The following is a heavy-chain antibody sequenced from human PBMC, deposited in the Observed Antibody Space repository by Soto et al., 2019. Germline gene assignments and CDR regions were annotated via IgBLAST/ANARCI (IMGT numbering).Heavy chain of an antibody. CDR2: IIPIFDAT. Sequence: QVQLVQYGAEVKKPGFSVKVSCKVSGGPFSTLSISWVRQAPGQGLVWMGGIIPIFDATNYAQKFQGRVTITADDTTSTAYMELSSLRSDDTAVYYCARDLPNRSGRVWGPGTLVTVSS. J-gene: IGHJ4*02. D-gene: IGHD3-10*01. CDR1: GGPFSTLS. V-gene: IGHV1-69*01. CDR3: ARDLPNRSGRV.